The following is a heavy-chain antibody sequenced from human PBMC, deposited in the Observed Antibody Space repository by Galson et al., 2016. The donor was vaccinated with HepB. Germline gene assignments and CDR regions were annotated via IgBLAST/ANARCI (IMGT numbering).Heavy chain of an antibody. CDR2: IYHSGTT. V-gene: IGHV4-4*02. Sequence: ETLSLTCVVSGGSISGTNWWNWVRQPPGKGLEWIGEIYHSGTTNYNPSLQSRVTLSVDKSNKQCSLKLTSVTAADTAVYYCARDQAGEILRRPLGYWGQGTLVTVSS. J-gene: IGHJ4*02. D-gene: IGHD4-17*01. CDR3: ARDQAGEILRRPLGY. CDR1: GGSISGTNW.